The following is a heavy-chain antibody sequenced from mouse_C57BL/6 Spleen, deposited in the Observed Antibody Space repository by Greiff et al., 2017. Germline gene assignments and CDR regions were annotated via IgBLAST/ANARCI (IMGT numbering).Heavy chain of an antibody. Sequence: EVHLVESGGGLVKPGGSLKLSCAASGFTFSSYTMSWVRQTPEKRLEWVATISGGGGNSNYPESVKGRFTISRDNAKTTLYLQMRSLRSEDSALYYCARHAVLRYFDYWGQGTTRTVSS. CDR2: ISGGGGNS. J-gene: IGHJ2*01. CDR3: ARHAVLRYFDY. D-gene: IGHD1-1*01. CDR1: GFTFSSYT. V-gene: IGHV5-9*01.